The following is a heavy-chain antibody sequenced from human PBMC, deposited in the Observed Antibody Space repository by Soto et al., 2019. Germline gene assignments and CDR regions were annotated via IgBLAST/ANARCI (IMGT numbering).Heavy chain of an antibody. J-gene: IGHJ6*02. CDR1: GFTFSDSV. Sequence: EVQLVESGGGLVQPGGSLKLSCAASGFTFSDSVILWVRQASGKGLEWVGRIRSKVNNYATAYAESVNGRFTISRDDSXXXXXXXXXXXXXXXXXXXXXXXXXXXXXXXXDGDYFYYGMDVWGQGATVTVSS. D-gene: IGHD3-16*01. CDR2: IRSKVNNYAT. CDR3: XXXXXXXXXXXDGDYFYYGMDV. V-gene: IGHV3-73*02.